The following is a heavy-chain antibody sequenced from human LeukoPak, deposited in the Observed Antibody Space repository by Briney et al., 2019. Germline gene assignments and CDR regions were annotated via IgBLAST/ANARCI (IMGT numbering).Heavy chain of an antibody. CDR2: IDSKNGDT. D-gene: IGHD2-15*01. V-gene: IGHV1-2*02. CDR3: ASEAYCSGGRCSVQRVAS. CDR1: GYTFTSYY. J-gene: IGHJ5*02. Sequence: ASVKVSCKASGYTFTSYYMHWVRQAPGQGLEGMGCIDSKNGDTKYAQKFQSRLTITRDTSIGIAYMELRSLTSDDTAVYCASEAYCSGGRCSVQRVASWGQGTPVTVSS.